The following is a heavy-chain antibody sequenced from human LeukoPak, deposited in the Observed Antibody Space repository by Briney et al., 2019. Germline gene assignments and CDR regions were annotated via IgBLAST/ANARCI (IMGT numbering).Heavy chain of an antibody. Sequence: ASVKVSCKASGGTFSSYAISWVRQAPGQGLEWMGGIIPIFGTANYAQKFQGRVTITADESTSTAYMELSSLRSEDTAVYYCARCGSGSYNYYYYYMDVWGKGTTVTVSS. CDR3: ARCGSGSYNYYYYYMDV. CDR1: GGTFSSYA. CDR2: IIPIFGTA. J-gene: IGHJ6*03. D-gene: IGHD3-10*01. V-gene: IGHV1-69*13.